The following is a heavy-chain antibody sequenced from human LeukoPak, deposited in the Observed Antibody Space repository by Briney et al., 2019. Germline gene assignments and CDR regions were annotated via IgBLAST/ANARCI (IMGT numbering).Heavy chain of an antibody. CDR2: ISYDGSNN. Sequence: PGRSLRLSCAASGFTFSSYAMHWVRQAPGKGLEWVAVISYDGSNNSYADSVKGRFTISRDNPKLKRYLQMNSVRPEDTSVYYCATDRHSRGRGGYFDYWGQGTLVTISS. CDR3: ATDRHSRGRGGYFDY. V-gene: IGHV3-30*04. D-gene: IGHD6-19*01. J-gene: IGHJ4*02. CDR1: GFTFSSYA.